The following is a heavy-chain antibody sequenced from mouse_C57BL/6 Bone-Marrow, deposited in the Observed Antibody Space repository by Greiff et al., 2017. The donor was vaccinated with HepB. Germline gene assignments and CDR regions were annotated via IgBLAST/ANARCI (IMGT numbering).Heavy chain of an antibody. J-gene: IGHJ2*01. V-gene: IGHV1-59*01. CDR3: ARVDSSGYALDY. CDR1: GYTFTSYW. Sequence: QVQLQQPGAELVRPGTSVKLSCKASGYTFTSYWMHWVKQSPGQGLEWIGVIYPSDSYTNYNQKFKGKATLTVDTSSSTAYMQLSSLTSEDSAVYYCARVDSSGYALDYWGQGTTLTVSS. D-gene: IGHD3-2*02. CDR2: IYPSDSYT.